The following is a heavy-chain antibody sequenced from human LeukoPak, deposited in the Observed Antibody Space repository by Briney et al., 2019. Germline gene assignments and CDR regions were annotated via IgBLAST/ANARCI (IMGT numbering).Heavy chain of an antibody. Sequence: PGGSLRLSCAASGFTFSSYAMSWVRQAPGKGLEWVSGISGSGGSTYYADSVKGRFTISRDNSKNTLYLRMNSLRVEDTAVYYCARDGYSYGSPYYFDYWGQGTLVTVSS. D-gene: IGHD5-18*01. CDR3: ARDGYSYGSPYYFDY. J-gene: IGHJ4*02. V-gene: IGHV3-23*01. CDR2: ISGSGGST. CDR1: GFTFSSYA.